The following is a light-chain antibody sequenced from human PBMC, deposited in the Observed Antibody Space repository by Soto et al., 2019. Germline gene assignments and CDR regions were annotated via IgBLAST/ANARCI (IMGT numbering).Light chain of an antibody. CDR2: AAA. J-gene: IGKJ4*01. CDR3: QKYTNAHA. V-gene: IGKV1-27*01. CDR1: QGISNY. Sequence: DIQITQSPSSLSAPVGDRVTITCRASQGISNYLAWYQQIPGKVPKLLISAAATLQPGVPSRCSVSGSGTDFTLPISSLQPEDVATYYCQKYTNAHAFGGGTKVYIK.